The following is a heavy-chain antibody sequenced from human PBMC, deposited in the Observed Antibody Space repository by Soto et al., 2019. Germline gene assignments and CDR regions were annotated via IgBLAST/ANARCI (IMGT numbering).Heavy chain of an antibody. V-gene: IGHV3-30*18. J-gene: IGHJ3*02. CDR1: GFTFSSYG. Sequence: GGSLRLSCAASGFTFSSYGMHWVRQAPGKGLEWVAVISYDGSNKYYADSVKGRFTISRDNSKNTLYLQMNSLRAEDTAVYYCAKELSWHQLGVNDAFDIWGQGTMVTVSS. CDR3: AKELSWHQLGVNDAFDI. CDR2: ISYDGSNK. D-gene: IGHD6-13*01.